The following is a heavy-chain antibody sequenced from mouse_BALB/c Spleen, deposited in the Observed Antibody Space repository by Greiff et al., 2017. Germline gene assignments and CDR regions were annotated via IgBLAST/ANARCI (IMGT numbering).Heavy chain of an antibody. CDR1: GYSITSDYA. CDR2: ISYSGST. D-gene: IGHD2-3*01. Sequence: VQLKESGPGLVKPSQSLSLTCTVTGYSITSDYAWNWIRQFPGNKLEWMGYISYSGSTSYNPSLKSRISITRDTSKNQFFLQLNSVTTEDTATYYCARRGDGYFSFDYWGQGTTLTVSS. J-gene: IGHJ2*01. V-gene: IGHV3-2*02. CDR3: ARRGDGYFSFDY.